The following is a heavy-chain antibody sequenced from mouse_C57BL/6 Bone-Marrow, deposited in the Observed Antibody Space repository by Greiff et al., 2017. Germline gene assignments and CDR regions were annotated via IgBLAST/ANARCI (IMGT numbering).Heavy chain of an antibody. D-gene: IGHD1-2*01. V-gene: IGHV5-9*01. J-gene: IGHJ4*01. CDR3: ARHASLRGRDRYAMDY. Sequence: DVMLVESGGGLVKPGGSLKLSCAASGFTFSSYTMSWVRQTPEKRLEWVATISGGGGNTYYPDSVKGRFTISRDNAKNTLYLQMSSLRSEDTALYYCARHASLRGRDRYAMDYWGQGTSVTVSS. CDR2: ISGGGGNT. CDR1: GFTFSSYT.